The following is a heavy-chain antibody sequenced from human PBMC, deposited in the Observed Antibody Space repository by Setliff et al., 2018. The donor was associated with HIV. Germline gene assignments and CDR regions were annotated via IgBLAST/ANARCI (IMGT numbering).Heavy chain of an antibody. CDR3: GGSSRWGFVY. V-gene: IGHV4-34*01. CDR2: INHSGST. CDR1: GGSLSDYY. J-gene: IGHJ4*02. Sequence: SEALSLTCAVYGGSLSDYYWSWIRQPPGKGLEWIGQINHSGSTIYNPSLKSRVTMSVDSSKNQFSLKLSSVTAADRAVYYCGGSSRWGFVYWGQGTLVTVSS. D-gene: IGHD6-13*01.